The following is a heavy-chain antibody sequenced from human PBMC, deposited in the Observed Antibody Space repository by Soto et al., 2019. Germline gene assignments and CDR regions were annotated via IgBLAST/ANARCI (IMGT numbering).Heavy chain of an antibody. CDR2: ISAYNGNT. J-gene: IGHJ6*02. CDR3: ARDMVRGVFRANYYYYYGMDV. D-gene: IGHD3-10*01. CDR1: GYTFTSYG. V-gene: IGHV1-18*01. Sequence: GASVKVSCKASGYTFTSYGISWVRQAPGQGLEWMGWISAYNGNTNYAQKLQGRVTMTTDTSTSTAYMELRSLRSDDTAVYYCARDMVRGVFRANYYYYYGMDVWGQGTTVTVS.